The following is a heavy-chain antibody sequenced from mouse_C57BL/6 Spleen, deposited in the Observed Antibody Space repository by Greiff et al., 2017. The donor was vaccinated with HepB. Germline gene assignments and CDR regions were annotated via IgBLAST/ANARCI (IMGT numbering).Heavy chain of an antibody. CDR1: GYSFTDYN. CDR2: INPNYGTT. V-gene: IGHV1-39*01. J-gene: IGHJ1*03. CDR3: ARRRNYYGSSSYWYFDV. D-gene: IGHD1-1*01. Sequence: VHVKPSGPELVKPGASVKISCKASGYSFTDYNMNWVKQSNGKSLEWIGVINPNYGTTSYNQKFNGKATLTVDKSSSTAYMQLNSLTSEDSAVYYWARRRNYYGSSSYWYFDVWGTGTTVTVSS.